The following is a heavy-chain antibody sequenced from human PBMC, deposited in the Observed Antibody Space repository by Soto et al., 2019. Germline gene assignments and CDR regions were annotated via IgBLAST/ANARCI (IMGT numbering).Heavy chain of an antibody. CDR2: INHSRST. CDR3: ARSRAAARRCLDN. V-gene: IGHV4-34*01. Sequence: SSETLCPTCAVCGGSFSGYYWSGIRHPPGKGVVWFEKINHSRSTNCTRSLMCRVNLSVDAFKKQFSLNMSSVTAADTAVYYWARSRAAARRCLDNRGQGTLGSACS. CDR1: GGSFSGYY. D-gene: IGHD6-13*01. J-gene: IGHJ4*02.